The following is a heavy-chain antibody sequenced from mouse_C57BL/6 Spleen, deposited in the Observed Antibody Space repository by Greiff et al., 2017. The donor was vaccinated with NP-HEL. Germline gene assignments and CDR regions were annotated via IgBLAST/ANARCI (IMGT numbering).Heavy chain of an antibody. Sequence: EVQLQQSGPELVKPGASVKISCKASGYSFTGYYMNWVKQSPEKSLEWIGEINPSTGGTTYNQTFKAKATLTVDKSSSTAYMQLKSLTSEDSAVYYCAGTGYYFDYWGQGTTLTVSS. CDR1: GYSFTGYY. V-gene: IGHV1-42*01. CDR3: AGTGYYFDY. CDR2: INPSTGGT. J-gene: IGHJ2*01.